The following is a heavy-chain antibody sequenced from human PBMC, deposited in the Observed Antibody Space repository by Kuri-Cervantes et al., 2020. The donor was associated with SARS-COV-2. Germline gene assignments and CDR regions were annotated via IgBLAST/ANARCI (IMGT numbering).Heavy chain of an antibody. CDR1: GYTFTGHY. J-gene: IGHJ4*02. D-gene: IGHD7-27*01. Sequence: SVKVSCKASGYTFTGHYMHWVRQAPGQGIEWMGWINPNSGGTNYAQKFQGRVTMTRDTSISTAYMELSRLRSDDTAVYYCARITGDKNFDYWGQGTLVTVSS. CDR3: ARITGDKNFDY. V-gene: IGHV1-2*02. CDR2: INPNSGGT.